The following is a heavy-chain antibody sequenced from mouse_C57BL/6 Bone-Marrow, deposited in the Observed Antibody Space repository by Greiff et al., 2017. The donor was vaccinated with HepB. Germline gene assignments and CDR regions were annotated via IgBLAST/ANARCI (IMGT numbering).Heavy chain of an antibody. V-gene: IGHV14-4*01. D-gene: IGHD2-4*01. J-gene: IGHJ2*01. Sequence: EVQLQQSGAELVRPGASVKLSCTASGFNIKDDYMHWVKQRPEQGLEWIGWIDPENGDTEYASKFQGKATITADTSSNTAYLQLSSLTSEDTAVFYCTTGDDYDGYWGQGTTLTVSS. CDR2: IDPENGDT. CDR3: TTGDDYDGY. CDR1: GFNIKDDY.